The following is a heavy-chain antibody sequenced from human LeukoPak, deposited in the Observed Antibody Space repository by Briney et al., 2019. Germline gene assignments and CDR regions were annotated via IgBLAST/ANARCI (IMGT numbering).Heavy chain of an antibody. V-gene: IGHV4-39*01. D-gene: IGHD6-25*01. CDR1: GGSISSRGYH. Sequence: PSETLSLTCTVSGGSISSRGYHWGWIRQPPGKGLEWIGHIYYSGSTYYNPSLKSRVTISVDTSKNQFSLKLSSVTAADTAVYNCARYSSAWFDPWGQGTLVTVSS. J-gene: IGHJ5*02. CDR2: IYYSGST. CDR3: ARYSSAWFDP.